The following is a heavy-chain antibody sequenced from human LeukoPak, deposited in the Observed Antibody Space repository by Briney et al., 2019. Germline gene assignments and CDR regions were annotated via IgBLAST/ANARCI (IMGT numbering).Heavy chain of an antibody. Sequence: GGSLRLSCSASGFLVSSKYMSWVRQAPGKGLEWVSVIYSGGSTYYADSVKGRFTISRDNSKNTVYLQMNSLRAEDTAVYYCVRVDDYGDYPYYFDSWGQGTLVTVSS. CDR3: VRVDDYGDYPYYFDS. V-gene: IGHV3-66*01. CDR2: IYSGGST. D-gene: IGHD4-17*01. CDR1: GFLVSSKY. J-gene: IGHJ4*02.